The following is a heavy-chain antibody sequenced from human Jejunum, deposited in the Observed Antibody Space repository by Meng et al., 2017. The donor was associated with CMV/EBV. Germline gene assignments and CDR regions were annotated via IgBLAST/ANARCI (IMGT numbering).Heavy chain of an antibody. CDR3: ARERPGSGYQVTDY. D-gene: IGHD2-2*01. CDR2: ITPYNGNT. J-gene: IGHJ4*02. V-gene: IGHV1-18*01. CDR1: GYDFNTKG. Sequence: GYDFNTKGISWVRQASGQGFEWMGWITPYNGNTKLADKFQGRVTLTTDSSTRTVYMELRSLTSDDTAVYYCARERPGSGYQVTDYWGQGTLVTVSS.